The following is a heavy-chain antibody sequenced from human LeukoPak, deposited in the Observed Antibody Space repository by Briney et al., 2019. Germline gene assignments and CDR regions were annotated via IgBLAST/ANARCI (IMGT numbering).Heavy chain of an antibody. CDR3: ATDDYDNSGQHY. D-gene: IGHD3-22*01. J-gene: IGHJ4*02. V-gene: IGHV3-48*01. CDR1: GFTFNTYN. CDR2: ISSDGSSI. Sequence: GGSLRLSCEASGFTFNTYNMNGVGQAPGEGLDWISYISSDGSSIYYADSVKGRFTISRDNADNSLCLQMNSLRAEDTAVYYCATDDYDNSGQHYWGQGTLVTVSS.